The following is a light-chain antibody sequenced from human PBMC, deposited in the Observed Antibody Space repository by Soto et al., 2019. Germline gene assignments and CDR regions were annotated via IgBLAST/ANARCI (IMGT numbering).Light chain of an antibody. CDR3: QQYNNWYT. CDR2: GAS. J-gene: IGKJ2*01. CDR1: QSVSSN. V-gene: IGKV3-15*01. Sequence: EIVMTQSPATLSVSPGERATLSCRASQSVSSNLAWYQQKPGQAPRLLIYGASTRATGIPARFSGSGSGTEFTLTLIGQQSEDFVVYYYQQYNNWYTFGQGTKLEIK.